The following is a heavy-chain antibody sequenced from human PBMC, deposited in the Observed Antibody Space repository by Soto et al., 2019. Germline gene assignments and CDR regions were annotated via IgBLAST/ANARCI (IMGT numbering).Heavy chain of an antibody. J-gene: IGHJ6*02. CDR3: AKDVLRFLEWLSAAYGMDV. CDR2: ISYDGSNK. Sequence: PGGSLRLSCAASGFTFSSYGMHWVRQAPGKGLEWVAVISYDGSNKYYADSVKGRFTISRDNSKNTLYLQMNSLRAEDTAVYYCAKDVLRFLEWLSAAYGMDVWGQGTTVTVSS. V-gene: IGHV3-30*18. D-gene: IGHD3-3*01. CDR1: GFTFSSYG.